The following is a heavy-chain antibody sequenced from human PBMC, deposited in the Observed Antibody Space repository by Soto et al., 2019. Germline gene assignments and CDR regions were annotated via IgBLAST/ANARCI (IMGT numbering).Heavy chain of an antibody. CDR2: MHYTGCS. V-gene: IGHV4-59*02. CDR3: ARGRTVFGVVIAFDY. J-gene: IGHJ4*02. CDR1: GDSVTSHC. D-gene: IGHD3-3*01. Sequence: SETLSLTCSFSGDSVTSHCLTWIRQSPEKGLEWIGYMHYTGCSNYNPSLKSRVTISVDTSKNQFSLKLSSVTAADTAVYYCARGRTVFGVVIAFDYWGQGTLVTVSS.